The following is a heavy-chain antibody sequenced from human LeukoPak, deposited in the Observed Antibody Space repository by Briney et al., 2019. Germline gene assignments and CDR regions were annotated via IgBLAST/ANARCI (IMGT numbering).Heavy chain of an antibody. CDR2: IYTSGST. D-gene: IGHD5-18*01. Sequence: SETLSLTCTVSGGSISSGSYYWSWIRQPAGKGLEWIGRIYTSGSTNYNPSLKSRVTISVDTSKNQFSLKLSSVTAADTAVYYCATRYSYGSDDAFDIWGQGTMVTVSS. J-gene: IGHJ3*02. V-gene: IGHV4-61*02. CDR1: GGSISSGSYY. CDR3: ATRYSYGSDDAFDI.